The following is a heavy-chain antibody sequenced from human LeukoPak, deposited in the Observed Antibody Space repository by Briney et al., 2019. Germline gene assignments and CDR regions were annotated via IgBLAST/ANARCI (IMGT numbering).Heavy chain of an antibody. CDR3: AGRAGEYSHPYDY. D-gene: IGHD4-17*01. CDR1: GFTVSSNS. V-gene: IGHV3-53*01. CDR2: IYSGGNT. Sequence: GGSLRLSCTVSGFTVSSNSMSWVRQAPGKGLEWVSFIYSGGNTHYSDSVKGRFTISRDNSKNTLYLQMNSLRAEDTAVYYCAGRAGEYSHPYDYWGQGTLVTVSS. J-gene: IGHJ4*02.